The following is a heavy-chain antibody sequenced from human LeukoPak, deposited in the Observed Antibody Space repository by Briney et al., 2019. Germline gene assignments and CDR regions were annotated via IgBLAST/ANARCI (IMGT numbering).Heavy chain of an antibody. CDR2: INPNSGGT. J-gene: IGHJ4*02. Sequence: ASVKVSCKASGYTFTGYYMHWVRQAPGQGLEWMGWINPNSGGTNYAQKFQGRVTMTRDTSISTAYMELSRLRSDDTAVYYCARPPQFRQYYFDYWGQGTLVTVSS. CDR1: GYTFTGYY. D-gene: IGHD2-21*01. V-gene: IGHV1-2*02. CDR3: ARPPQFRQYYFDY.